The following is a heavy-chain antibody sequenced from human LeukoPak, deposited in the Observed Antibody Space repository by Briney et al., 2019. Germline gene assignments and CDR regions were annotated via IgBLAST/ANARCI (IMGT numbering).Heavy chain of an antibody. Sequence: SGTLSLTCTVSGGSISSSSYYWGWIRQPPGKGLEWIGSIYYTGSTYYNPSLKSRVTISVDTSKNQFSLKLSSVTAADTAVYYCTTGNYWGQGTLVTVSS. D-gene: IGHD1-14*01. J-gene: IGHJ4*02. CDR2: IYYTGST. V-gene: IGHV4-39*01. CDR1: GGSISSSSYY. CDR3: TTGNY.